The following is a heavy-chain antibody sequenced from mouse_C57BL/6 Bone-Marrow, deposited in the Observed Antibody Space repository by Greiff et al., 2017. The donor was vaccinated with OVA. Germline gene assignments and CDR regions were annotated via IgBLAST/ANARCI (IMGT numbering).Heavy chain of an antibody. Sequence: QVQLQQSGAELVRPGTSVKVSCKASGYAFTNYLIEWVKQRPGQGLEWIGVINPGRGGTNYNEKFKGKATLTADKSSSTAYMQLSSLTSEDSAVYFCARSGYGDYWGQGTTLTVSS. CDR1: GYAFTNYL. D-gene: IGHD2-2*01. CDR3: ARSGYGDY. CDR2: INPGRGGT. J-gene: IGHJ2*01. V-gene: IGHV1-54*01.